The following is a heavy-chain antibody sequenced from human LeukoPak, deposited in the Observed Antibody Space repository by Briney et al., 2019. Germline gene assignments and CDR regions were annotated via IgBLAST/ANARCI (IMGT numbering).Heavy chain of an antibody. CDR1: GFTFSSYS. Sequence: GGSLRLSCAASGFTFSSYSMNWVRQAPGKGLEWVSSISRSSSYIYYADSVKGRFTISRDNAKNSLYLQMRSLRVEDTAFYYCASAHGGSGYDRPFDXXXQGXLXTVXS. V-gene: IGHV3-21*01. CDR3: ASAHGGSGYDRPFDX. CDR2: ISRSSSYI. D-gene: IGHD5-12*01. J-gene: IGHJ4*02.